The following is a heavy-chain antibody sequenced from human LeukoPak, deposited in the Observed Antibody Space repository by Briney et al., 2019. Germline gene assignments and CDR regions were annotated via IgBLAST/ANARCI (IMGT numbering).Heavy chain of an antibody. CDR1: GFPFSTYW. V-gene: IGHV3-7*01. CDR2: INQDGTEK. Sequence: PGESLRLSCAASGFPFSTYWMSWVRQAPGKGLEWVPNINQDGTEKYYVDSVKGRFTISRDYAKNSLYLQMNSLRVEDTAVYYCASFGILVSWGAFDIWGQGTMVTVSS. CDR3: ASFGILVSWGAFDI. D-gene: IGHD5/OR15-5a*01. J-gene: IGHJ3*02.